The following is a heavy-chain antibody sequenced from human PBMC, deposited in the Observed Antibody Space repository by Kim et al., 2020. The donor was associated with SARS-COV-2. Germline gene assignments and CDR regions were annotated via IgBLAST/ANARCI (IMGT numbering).Heavy chain of an antibody. CDR3: AEGNVLTGYSNRYFDY. CDR2: ISGSGGST. V-gene: IGHV3-23*01. D-gene: IGHD3-9*01. J-gene: IGHJ4*02. Sequence: GGSLRLSCAASGFTFSNYVVSWVRQAPGKGLEWVSTISGSGGSTYYADFVKGRFTISRDNSKNTLYLQMNSLRAEDTAVYYCAEGNVLTGYSNRYFDYWGQGTLVTVSS. CDR1: GFTFSNYV.